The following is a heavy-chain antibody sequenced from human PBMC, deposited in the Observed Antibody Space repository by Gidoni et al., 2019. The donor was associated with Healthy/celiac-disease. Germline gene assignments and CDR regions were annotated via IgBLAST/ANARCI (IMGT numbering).Heavy chain of an antibody. CDR3: AKSGHDYVWGSYTLAAFDI. Sequence: EVQLLESGGGLVQPGGSLRLSCAASGFTFSSYAMSWVRQAPGKGLEWVSAISGSGGSTYYADSVKGRFTISRDNSKNTLYLQMNSLRAEDTAVYYCAKSGHDYVWGSYTLAAFDIWGQGTMVTVSS. D-gene: IGHD3-16*01. CDR2: ISGSGGST. V-gene: IGHV3-23*01. CDR1: GFTFSSYA. J-gene: IGHJ3*02.